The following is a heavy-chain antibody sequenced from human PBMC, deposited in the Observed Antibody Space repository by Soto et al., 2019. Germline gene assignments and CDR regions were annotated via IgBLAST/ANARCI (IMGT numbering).Heavy chain of an antibody. CDR3: AHRILRTVFGLVTTTAIYFDF. D-gene: IGHD3-3*01. CDR2: IYWDDDK. J-gene: IGHJ4*02. CDR1: GFSLTTSGVG. Sequence: QITLNESGPTVVKPAETLTLTCTFSGFSLTTSGVGVGWIRQSPGKAPEWLALIYWDDDKRYSASLKSRPTITKDTSKNQVVLTMASVDPADRATYYCAHRILRTVFGLVTTTAIYFDFWGQGTPVVVSS. V-gene: IGHV2-5*02.